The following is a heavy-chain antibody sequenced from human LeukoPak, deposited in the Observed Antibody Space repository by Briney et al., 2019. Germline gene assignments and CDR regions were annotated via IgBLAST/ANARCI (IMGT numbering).Heavy chain of an antibody. Sequence: AGGSLRLSYAASGFTFSTYGVYWVRQAPGKGLEWVSSNSGGSPYYADSVKGRFTISRDNSKNTLYLQMNSLRAEDTAVYYCAKGSRIAAAGQPLDYWGQGTLVTVSS. CDR3: AKGSRIAAAGQPLDY. V-gene: IGHV3-23*01. D-gene: IGHD6-13*01. CDR1: GFTFSTYG. CDR2: NSGGSP. J-gene: IGHJ4*02.